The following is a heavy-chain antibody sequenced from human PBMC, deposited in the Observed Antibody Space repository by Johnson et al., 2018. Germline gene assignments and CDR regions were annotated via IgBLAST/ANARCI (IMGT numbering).Heavy chain of an antibody. J-gene: IGHJ3*02. CDR1: GFTFSSYS. V-gene: IGHV3-21*01. D-gene: IGHD5-18*01. CDR2: ISSSSSYI. CDR3: AGDPDTAMALDAFDI. Sequence: VQLVESGGGLVKPGGSLRLSCAASGFTFSSYSMNWVRQAPGKGLEWVSSISSSSSYIYYADSLKARFTISRDNAKNSLYLQMNSLRAEDTAVYYCAGDPDTAMALDAFDIWGQGTMVTVSS.